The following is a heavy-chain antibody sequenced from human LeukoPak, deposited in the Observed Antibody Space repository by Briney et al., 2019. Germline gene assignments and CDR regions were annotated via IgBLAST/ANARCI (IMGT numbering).Heavy chain of an antibody. J-gene: IGHJ4*02. D-gene: IGHD1-1*01. CDR3: ARRFTGTTNFDY. CDR2: TSAYNGNT. CDR1: GYTFTTYG. Sequence: ASVKVSCKASGYTFTTYGIRWVRQAPGQGLEWMGWTSAYNGNTNYAQKFQGRVTMTTDTSTSTAFMELRSLRSDDTAVYYCARRFTGTTNFDYWGQGTLVTVSS. V-gene: IGHV1-18*01.